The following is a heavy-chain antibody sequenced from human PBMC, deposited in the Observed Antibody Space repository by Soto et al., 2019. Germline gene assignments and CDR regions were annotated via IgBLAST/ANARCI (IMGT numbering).Heavy chain of an antibody. CDR3: VRGASLNFDY. CDR2: VNWNGGST. J-gene: IGHJ4*02. D-gene: IGHD1-26*01. V-gene: IGHV3-20*04. Sequence: EVQLVESGGGVLRPGGSLRLSCAASGFTFDDYGMSWARQAPGKGLEWVSGVNWNGGSTGYADSVKGRFTISRDNAKNALYLQMNSLRAEDAAFYYCVRGASLNFDYWGQGTLVTVSS. CDR1: GFTFDDYG.